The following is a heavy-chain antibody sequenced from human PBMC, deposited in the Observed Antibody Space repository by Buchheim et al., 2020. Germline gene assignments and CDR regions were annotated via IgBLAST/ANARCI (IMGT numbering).Heavy chain of an antibody. V-gene: IGHV3-30-3*01. J-gene: IGHJ3*02. CDR2: ISYDGSNK. Sequence: QVQLVESGGGVVQPGRSLRLSCAASGFTFSSYAMHWVRQAPGKGLEWVAVISYDGSNKYYADSVKGRFTISRDNSKNTLYLQMNSLRAEDTAVYYCAREGYGDAFDIWGQGT. D-gene: IGHD1-1*01. CDR3: AREGYGDAFDI. CDR1: GFTFSSYA.